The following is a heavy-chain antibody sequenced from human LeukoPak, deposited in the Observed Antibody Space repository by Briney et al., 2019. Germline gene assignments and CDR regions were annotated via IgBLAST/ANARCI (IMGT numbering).Heavy chain of an antibody. V-gene: IGHV3-53*01. CDR2: IYSGGST. Sequence: GGPLRLSCAASGFTVSSNYMSWVRQAPGKGLEWVSVIYSGGSTYYADSVKSRFTISRDNSKNTLYLQMNSLRAEDTAVYYCATDFYDSTWGQGTLVTVSS. CDR3: ATDFYDST. D-gene: IGHD3-22*01. J-gene: IGHJ5*02. CDR1: GFTVSSNY.